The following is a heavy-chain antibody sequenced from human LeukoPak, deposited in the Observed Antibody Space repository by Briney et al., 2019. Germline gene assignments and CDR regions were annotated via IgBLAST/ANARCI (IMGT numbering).Heavy chain of an antibody. CDR1: AGSISNYH. CDR3: ARTNAFDI. Sequence: PSETLSLTCTVAAGSISNYHWSWIRQPPGKGLEWIGCIFYSGSTYYNPSLESRVTISVGTSKNQFSLRLSSVTAADTAVYYCARTNAFDIWGQGTMVTVSS. CDR2: IFYSGST. J-gene: IGHJ3*02. V-gene: IGHV4-59*08.